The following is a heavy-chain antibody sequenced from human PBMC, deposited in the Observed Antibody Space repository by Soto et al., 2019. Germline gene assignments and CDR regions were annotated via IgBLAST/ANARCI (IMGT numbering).Heavy chain of an antibody. CDR3: AKNAYSDSSGYYYY. D-gene: IGHD3-22*01. CDR2: ISDSGGST. CDR1: GFTFSLYA. J-gene: IGHJ4*02. V-gene: IGHV3-23*01. Sequence: PGGSPRLSCAASGFTFSLYAMSWVRQAPGKGLEWVSAISDSGGSTSYADSVKGRFTISRDNSNDTLYLQMSSLRAEDTAVYYCAKNAYSDSSGYYYYWGQGTPVTVSS.